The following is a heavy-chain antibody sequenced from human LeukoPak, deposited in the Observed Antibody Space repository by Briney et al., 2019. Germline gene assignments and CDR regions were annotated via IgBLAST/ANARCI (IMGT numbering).Heavy chain of an antibody. CDR2: IYYSGST. J-gene: IGHJ4*02. CDR3: ARGYDSSGPSPFDY. D-gene: IGHD3-22*01. CDR1: GGSISSYY. Sequence: PSETLSLTCTVSGGSISSYYWSWIRQPPGKGLEWIGYIYYSGSTNYNPSLKSRVTISVDTSKNQFSLKLSSVTAAGTAVYYCARGYDSSGPSPFDYWGQGTLVTVSS. V-gene: IGHV4-59*01.